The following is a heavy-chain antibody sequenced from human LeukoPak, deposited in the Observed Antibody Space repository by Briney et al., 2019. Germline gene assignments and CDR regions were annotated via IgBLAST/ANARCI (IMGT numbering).Heavy chain of an antibody. J-gene: IGHJ4*02. CDR1: GFSFTDYP. Sequence: GGSLRLSCATSGFSFTDYPMNWVRQAPGKGLEWISNIRTTAEGAKYAYYADSVKGRVTISRDDGKNTLYLHMNSPRDDDTAVYYCATDQRYAFDYWGQGILVTVSS. D-gene: IGHD3-9*01. CDR2: IRTTAEGAKYA. CDR3: ATDQRYAFDY. V-gene: IGHV3-48*02.